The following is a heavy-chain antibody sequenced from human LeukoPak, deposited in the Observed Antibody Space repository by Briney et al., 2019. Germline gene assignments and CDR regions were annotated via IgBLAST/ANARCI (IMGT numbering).Heavy chain of an antibody. CDR1: EYTFTDYY. CDR3: ARAKANWGSGDY. CDR2: INPNTGGT. J-gene: IGHJ4*02. V-gene: IGHV1-2*02. Sequence: GASVKVSCKASEYTFTDYYVHWVRQAPGQGLEWMGWINPNTGGTNYAQKFQGRVTMTRDTSISTGYMDLSGLRSDDTAVYYCARAKANWGSGDYWGQGPLVTVSS. D-gene: IGHD7-27*01.